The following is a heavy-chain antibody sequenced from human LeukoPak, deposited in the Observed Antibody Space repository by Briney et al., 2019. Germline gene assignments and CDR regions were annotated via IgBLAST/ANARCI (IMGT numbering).Heavy chain of an antibody. CDR3: AGDEGWTFDI. CDR2: IKKDGSER. J-gene: IGHJ3*02. V-gene: IGHV3-7*01. Sequence: GGSLRLSCAASGFIFSSYWMSWVRQAPGKGLEWVANIKKDGSERYYVDSVKGRFTISRDNAKNSLYLQMNGLRADDTAVYYCAGDEGWTFDIWGQGTKVTVSS. D-gene: IGHD5-24*01. CDR1: GFIFSSYW.